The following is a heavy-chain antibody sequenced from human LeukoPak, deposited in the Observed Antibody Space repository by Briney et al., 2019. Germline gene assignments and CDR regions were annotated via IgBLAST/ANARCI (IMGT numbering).Heavy chain of an antibody. CDR2: IYHSGST. CDR3: ARAFCSSTNCYLPY. CDR1: GGSISSGGYS. Sequence: PSETLSLTCAVSGGSISSGGYSWSWIRQPPGKGLEWIGYIYHSGSTYYNPSLKSRVTISVDTSKNQFSLKLSSVTAADTAVYYCARAFCSSTNCYLPYWGQGALVTVSS. D-gene: IGHD2-2*01. J-gene: IGHJ4*02. V-gene: IGHV4-30-2*01.